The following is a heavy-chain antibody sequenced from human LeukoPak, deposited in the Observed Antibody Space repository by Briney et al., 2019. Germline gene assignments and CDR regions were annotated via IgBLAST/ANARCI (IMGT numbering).Heavy chain of an antibody. Sequence: GGSLRLSCVASGFSFSDYYMTWMRQTPGKGLEWISSISGSGSVILYADSVKGRFTISRDNAKNSLYLDMNSLRAEDTAVYYCASTSTPEYYYYYYMDVWGKGTTVTVS. CDR1: GFSFSDYY. J-gene: IGHJ6*03. D-gene: IGHD2-2*01. CDR2: ISGSGSVI. CDR3: ASTSTPEYYYYYYMDV. V-gene: IGHV3-11*01.